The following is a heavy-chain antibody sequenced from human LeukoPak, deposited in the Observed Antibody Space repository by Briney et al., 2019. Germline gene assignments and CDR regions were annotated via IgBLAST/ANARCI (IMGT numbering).Heavy chain of an antibody. J-gene: IGHJ4*02. CDR2: FSSGGST. Sequence: SETLSFTCTVSGGSINSRSFSWGWIRQPPGKGLEWIGTFSSGGSTHYKPSLKSRVTMSVDTSKNQFSLKMSSVTAADTAVYYCARNTAEVGYIYYFNFWGQGSLVTV. V-gene: IGHV4-39*07. CDR3: ARNTAEVGYIYYFNF. D-gene: IGHD5-24*01. CDR1: GGSINSRSFS.